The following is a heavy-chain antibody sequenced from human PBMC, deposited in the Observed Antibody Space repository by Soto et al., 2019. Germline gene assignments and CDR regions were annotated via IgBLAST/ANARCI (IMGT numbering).Heavy chain of an antibody. CDR1: GYTFTTFA. V-gene: IGHV1-18*01. Sequence: ASVKVSCKTSGYTFTTFAISWVRQAPGQGLEWMAWISTYNGNTYYAQKFQGRVTVTTDTSTNTAYMELRSLRSDDTGVYYCAKMNRADMARGAHDYWGQGTLVTVSS. CDR3: AKMNRADMARGAHDY. D-gene: IGHD3-10*01. J-gene: IGHJ4*02. CDR2: ISTYNGNT.